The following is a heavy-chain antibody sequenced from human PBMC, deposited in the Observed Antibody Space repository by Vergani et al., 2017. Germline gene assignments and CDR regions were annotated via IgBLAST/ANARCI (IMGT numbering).Heavy chain of an antibody. V-gene: IGHV3-30*18. CDR2: ISYDGSNK. J-gene: IGHJ2*01. Sequence: QVQLVESGGGVVQPGRSLRLSCAASGFTFSSYGMHWVRQAPGKGLEWVAVISYDGSNKYYADSVKGRFTISRDNSKNTLYLQMNSLRAEDTAVYYCAKRGFGDGDYGSDWYFDLWSRGTLVTVSS. D-gene: IGHD4-17*01. CDR1: GFTFSSYG. CDR3: AKRGFGDGDYGSDWYFDL.